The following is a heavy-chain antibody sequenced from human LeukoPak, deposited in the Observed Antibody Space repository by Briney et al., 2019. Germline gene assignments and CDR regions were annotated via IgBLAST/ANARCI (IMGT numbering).Heavy chain of an antibody. CDR2: IYTSGST. CDR3: ARHLGRTTIAAY. CDR1: GVSISSYY. Sequence: SETLSLTCTVSGVSISSYYWSWLRQPPGKGLEWIGYIYTSGSTNYNPSLQSRVTISVDTSKNQFSLKLSSVTAADTAVYYCARHLGRTTIAAYWGQGTLVTVSS. J-gene: IGHJ4*02. V-gene: IGHV4-4*09. D-gene: IGHD6-6*01.